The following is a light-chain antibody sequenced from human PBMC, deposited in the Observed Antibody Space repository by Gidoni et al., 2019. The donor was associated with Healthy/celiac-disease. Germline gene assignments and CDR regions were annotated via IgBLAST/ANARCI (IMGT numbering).Light chain of an antibody. V-gene: IGKV3-11*01. CDR3: QQRRNGLT. CDR1: QSVSSY. Sequence: VLTQSPATLSLSPGERATLSCRASQSVSSYLAWYQQKPGQAPRLLIYDASNRATGITARFSGSGSGTDFTLTISSLEPEDFAVYYCQQRRNGLTFGGGTKVEIK. J-gene: IGKJ4*01. CDR2: DAS.